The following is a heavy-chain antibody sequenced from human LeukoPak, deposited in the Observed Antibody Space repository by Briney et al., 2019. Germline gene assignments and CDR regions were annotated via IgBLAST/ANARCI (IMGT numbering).Heavy chain of an antibody. V-gene: IGHV1-2*02. D-gene: IGHD6-13*01. CDR2: IDPKSGAT. CDR1: GYTFAAYF. CDR3: ARDVPGYSSSYDF. J-gene: IGHJ4*02. Sequence: ASVKVSCKAFGYTFAAYFMHWVRQAPGQGLEWMGWIDPKSGATSYAQKFQGRVTLTRDTSITTAYMEVSRLTSGDTAVYYCARDVPGYSSSYDFWGQGTLVTVSS.